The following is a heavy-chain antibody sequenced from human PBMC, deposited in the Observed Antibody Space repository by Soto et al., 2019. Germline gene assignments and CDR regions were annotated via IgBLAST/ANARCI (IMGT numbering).Heavy chain of an antibody. Sequence: EVQLVESGGGLVEPGGSLRLSCAASGFTFSNAYMSWVRQAPGKGPEWVARIKSKTDVGTTDYVAPVKGRFTVSRDDSKTTLYLQIDSLKTEDTAVYYCLSAFHSWGQGTLVTVSS. V-gene: IGHV3-15*01. CDR2: IKSKTDVGTT. J-gene: IGHJ5*01. CDR3: LSAFHS. CDR1: GFTFSNAY.